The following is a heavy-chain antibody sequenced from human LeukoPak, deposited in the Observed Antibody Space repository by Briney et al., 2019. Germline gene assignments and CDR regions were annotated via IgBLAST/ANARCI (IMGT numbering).Heavy chain of an antibody. J-gene: IGHJ6*02. V-gene: IGHV4-4*07. Sequence: PSETLSLTCTVSGGSISSYYWSWIRQPAGKGLEWIGRIYTSGSTNYNPSLKSRVTMSVDTSKNQFSLKLSSVTAADTAVYYCASLALPATTYYYYYGMDVWGQGTTVTVSS. D-gene: IGHD2-2*01. CDR3: ASLALPATTYYYYYGMDV. CDR2: IYTSGST. CDR1: GGSISSYY.